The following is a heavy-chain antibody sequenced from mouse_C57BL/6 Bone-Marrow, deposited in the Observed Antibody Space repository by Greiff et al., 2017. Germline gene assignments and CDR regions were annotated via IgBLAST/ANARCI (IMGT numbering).Heavy chain of an antibody. Sequence: QVQLQQPGAELVKPGASVKLSCKASGYTFTSYWITWVKQRPGQGLEWIGDIYPGSGSTNYNEKFKSKATLTVDTSSSTAYMQLSSLTSEYTAVYYCYCYYYAMDYWGQGTSVTVSS. CDR3: YCYYYAMDY. CDR1: GYTFTSYW. J-gene: IGHJ4*01. V-gene: IGHV1-55*01. CDR2: IYPGSGST. D-gene: IGHD2-1*01.